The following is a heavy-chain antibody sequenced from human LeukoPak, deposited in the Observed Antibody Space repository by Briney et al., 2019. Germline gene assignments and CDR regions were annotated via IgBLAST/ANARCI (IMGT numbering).Heavy chain of an antibody. CDR2: INHSGST. J-gene: IGHJ5*02. V-gene: IGHV4-34*01. D-gene: IGHD2-15*01. CDR3: ARGRMVVAVQFYNWFDP. CDR1: GGSFSGYY. Sequence: SETLSLTCAVYGGSFSGYYWSWIRQPPGKGLEWIGEINHSGSTNYNPSLKSRVTISVDTSKNQFSLKLSSVTAADTAVYYCARGRMVVAVQFYNWFDPWGQGTLVTVSS.